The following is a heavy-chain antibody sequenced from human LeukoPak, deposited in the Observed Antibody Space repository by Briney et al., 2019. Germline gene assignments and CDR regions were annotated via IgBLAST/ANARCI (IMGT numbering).Heavy chain of an antibody. CDR1: GYTFTSYG. J-gene: IGHJ3*02. V-gene: IGHV1-69*13. D-gene: IGHD6-19*01. CDR3: ARDASSGYGASDAFDI. CDR2: IIPIFGTA. Sequence: SVKVSCKASGYTFTSYGISWVRQAPGQGLEWMGRIIPIFGTANCAQKFQGRVTITADESTSTAYMELSSLRSEDTAVYYCARDASSGYGASDAFDIWGQGTMVTVSS.